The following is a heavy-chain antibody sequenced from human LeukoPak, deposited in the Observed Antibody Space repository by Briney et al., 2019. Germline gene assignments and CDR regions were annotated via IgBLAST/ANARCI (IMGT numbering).Heavy chain of an antibody. V-gene: IGHV3-23*01. CDR2: ISGSGGST. J-gene: IGHJ4*02. D-gene: IGHD3-16*02. CDR3: AKDHAFGGVIVLFDY. CDR1: GFTFSSYS. Sequence: PGGSLRLSCAASGFTFSSYSMNWVRQAPGKGLEWVSAISGSGGSTYYADSVKGRFTISRDNSKNTLYLQMNSLRAEDTAVYYCAKDHAFGGVIVLFDYWGQGTLVTVSS.